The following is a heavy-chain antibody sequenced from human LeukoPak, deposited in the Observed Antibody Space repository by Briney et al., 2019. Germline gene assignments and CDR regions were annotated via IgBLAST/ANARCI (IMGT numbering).Heavy chain of an antibody. CDR1: GYTFTSYG. D-gene: IGHD3-10*01. CDR2: ISAYNGNT. CDR3: ARGLVRGVMANAGAFYFDY. V-gene: IGHV1-18*01. J-gene: IGHJ4*02. Sequence: ASVKVSCKASGYTFTSYGISWVRQAPGQGLEWMGWISAYNGNTNYAQKLQGRVTMTTDTSTSTAYMELRSLRSDDTAVYYCARGLVRGVMANAGAFYFDYWGQGTLVTVSS.